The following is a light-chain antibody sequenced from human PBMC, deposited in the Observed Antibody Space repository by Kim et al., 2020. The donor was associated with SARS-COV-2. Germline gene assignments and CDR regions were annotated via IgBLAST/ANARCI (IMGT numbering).Light chain of an antibody. J-gene: IGKJ1*01. CDR1: QSVSSSS. CDR3: QQYGSSPWT. V-gene: IGKV3-20*01. Sequence: SPGESATPSCRASQSVSSSSLAWYQQKPGQAPRLLIYGASSRATGIPDRFSGSGSGTDFTLTISRLEPEDFAVYYCQQYGSSPWTFGQGTKVDIK. CDR2: GAS.